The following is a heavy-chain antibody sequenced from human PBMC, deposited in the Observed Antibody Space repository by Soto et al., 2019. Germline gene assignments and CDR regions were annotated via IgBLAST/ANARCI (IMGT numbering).Heavy chain of an antibody. CDR1: GDSISTYY. CDR2: VYHSGST. V-gene: IGHV4-59*01. CDR3: ARDGSPENYYSAAMDI. Sequence: QVQLQESGPGLVKPSETLSLTCTVSGDSISTYYWSWIRQSPGKGLEWIGYVYHSGSTNYNPSLKNRVTISVDTSKYQCSLRLTYVTAADTAVYYCARDGSPENYYSAAMDIWGQGTEVIVSS. J-gene: IGHJ6*02. D-gene: IGHD1-1*01.